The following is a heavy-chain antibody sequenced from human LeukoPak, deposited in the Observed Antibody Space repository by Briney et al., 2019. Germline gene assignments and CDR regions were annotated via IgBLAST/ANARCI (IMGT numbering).Heavy chain of an antibody. J-gene: IGHJ5*02. V-gene: IGHV4-34*01. Sequence: PSETLSLTCALYGGSFGGYYWSWIRQPPGKGLEWIGEINHSGSTNYNPSLKSRVTISVDTSKNQFSLKLSSVTAADTAVYYCARGQREITGTTTQRCPFDPWGQGTLVTVSS. CDR1: GGSFGGYY. D-gene: IGHD1-7*01. CDR3: ARGQREITGTTTQRCPFDP. CDR2: INHSGST.